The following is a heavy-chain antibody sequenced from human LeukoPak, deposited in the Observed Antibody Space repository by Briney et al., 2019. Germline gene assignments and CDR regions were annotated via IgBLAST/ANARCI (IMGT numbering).Heavy chain of an antibody. CDR3: ARGVVPAAMGVGYYYYGMDV. D-gene: IGHD2-2*01. J-gene: IGHJ6*02. V-gene: IGHV5-51*01. CDR1: GYSFTSYW. CDR2: IYPGDSDT. Sequence: GESLKISCKGSGYSFTSYWIGWVCQMPGKGLEWMGIIYPGDSDTRYSPSFQGQVTISADKSISTAYLQWSSLKASDTAMYYCARGVVPAAMGVGYYYYGMDVWGQGTTVTVSS.